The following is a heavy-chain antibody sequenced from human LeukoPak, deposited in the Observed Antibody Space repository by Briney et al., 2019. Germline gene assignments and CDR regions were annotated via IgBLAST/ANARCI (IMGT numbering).Heavy chain of an antibody. Sequence: KAGGSLRLSCAASGFTFSSYGMHWVRQAPGKGLEWVANINQGGSEKNYVGSVKGRFTISRDNAKKSLYLQMNSLRAEDTAVYYCGRGPGYRSDYWGQGTLVTVSS. J-gene: IGHJ4*02. CDR3: GRGPGYRSDY. D-gene: IGHD5-12*01. V-gene: IGHV3-7*03. CDR1: GFTFSSYG. CDR2: INQGGSEK.